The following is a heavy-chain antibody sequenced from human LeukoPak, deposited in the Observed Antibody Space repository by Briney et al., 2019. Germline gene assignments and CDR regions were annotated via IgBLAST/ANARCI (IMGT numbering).Heavy chain of an antibody. CDR1: GDSISSYY. CDR3: ARDPSRDWAPYAVDV. J-gene: IGHJ6*02. V-gene: IGHV4-59*12. D-gene: IGHD3-9*01. CDR2: IHYSGST. Sequence: SETLSLTCTVSGDSISSYYWSWIRQPPGEGLEWIGYIHYSGSTNSNTSLKNRITISSDPSRNQFSLRLSSVTAADTAVYYCARDPSRDWAPYAVDVWGPGATVIVSS.